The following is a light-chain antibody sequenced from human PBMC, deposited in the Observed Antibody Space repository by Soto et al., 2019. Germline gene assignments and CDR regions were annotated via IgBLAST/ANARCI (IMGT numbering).Light chain of an antibody. J-gene: IGKJ1*01. CDR2: DAS. CDR1: QSISSW. CDR3: QQYNSYPWT. V-gene: IGKV1-5*01. Sequence: DIQMTQSPSTLSASIGARVTITCRASQSISSWLAWYQQKQGKAPKLLIYDASSLESGVPSRFSGSGSGTELTLTISSLQPDDFATYDGQQYNSYPWTFGQGTKVDIK.